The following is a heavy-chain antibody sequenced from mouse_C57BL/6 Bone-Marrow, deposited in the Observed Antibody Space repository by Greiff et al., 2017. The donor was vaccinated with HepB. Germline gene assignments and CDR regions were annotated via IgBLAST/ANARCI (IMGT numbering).Heavy chain of an antibody. CDR3: TRLITTVVARYYFDY. V-gene: IGHV5-9*01. D-gene: IGHD1-1*01. Sequence: RVESGGGLVKPGGSLKLSCAASGFTFSSYTMSWVRQTPEKRLEWVATISGGGGNTYYPDSVKGRFTISRDNAKNTLYLQMSSLRSEDTALYYCTRLITTVVARYYFDYWGQGTTLTVSS. CDR2: ISGGGGNT. J-gene: IGHJ2*01. CDR1: GFTFSSYT.